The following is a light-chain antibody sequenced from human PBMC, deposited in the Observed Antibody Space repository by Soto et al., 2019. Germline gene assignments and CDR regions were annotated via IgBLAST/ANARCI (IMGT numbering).Light chain of an antibody. CDR1: QSIRNW. CDR3: QQYGSSFT. V-gene: IGKV1-5*01. J-gene: IGKJ5*01. CDR2: DAS. Sequence: DIQMTQSPSTLSASVGDRVAITGRASQSIRNWLAWYQQKPGKAPKLLIHDASSLQSGVPSRFSGSGSGTDFTLTISRLEPEDFAVYYCQQYGSSFTFGQGTRLEIK.